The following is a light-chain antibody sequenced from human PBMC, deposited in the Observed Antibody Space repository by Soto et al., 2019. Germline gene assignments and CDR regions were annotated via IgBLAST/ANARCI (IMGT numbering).Light chain of an antibody. V-gene: IGKV3-20*01. CDR2: RAS. CDR1: QSVSSNY. J-gene: IGKJ4*01. Sequence: EIVLTQSPGTLSLSPGERATLSCRASQSVSSNYVAWYQQKPGQTPKVLIYRASSRATGIPDRFSGSGSGTDFTLTISRLEPEDFAMYYCQQYGSSPLTFGGGTKVDLK. CDR3: QQYGSSPLT.